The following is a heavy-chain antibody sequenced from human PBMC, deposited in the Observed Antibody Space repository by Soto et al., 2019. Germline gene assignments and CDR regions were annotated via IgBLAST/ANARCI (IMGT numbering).Heavy chain of an antibody. CDR3: ASLHNTSPGWFDP. J-gene: IGHJ5*02. V-gene: IGHV4-31*03. Sequence: SETLSLTCSVSGGSINSGGYFWSWIRQHPGKGLECIGYIYHSGITYYNPSLKSRVTISVDTSKNEFSLQLRSVTAADTAVYFCASLHNTSPGWFDPWGQGTLVTVSS. CDR2: IYHSGIT. CDR1: GGSINSGGYF. D-gene: IGHD1-20*01.